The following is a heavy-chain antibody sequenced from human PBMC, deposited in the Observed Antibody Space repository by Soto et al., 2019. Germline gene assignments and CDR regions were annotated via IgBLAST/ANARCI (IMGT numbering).Heavy chain of an antibody. CDR2: ISSSGSTI. CDR1: GFTFSSYE. V-gene: IGHV3-48*03. Sequence: GGSLRLSCAASGFTFSSYEMNWVRQAPGKGLEWVSYISSSGSTIYYADSVKGRFTISRDNAKNSLYLQMNSLRAEDTAVYYCARDHREKLRYCSGGSCYLTRLFDYWGQGPLVTVSS. CDR3: ARDHREKLRYCSGGSCYLTRLFDY. D-gene: IGHD2-15*01. J-gene: IGHJ4*02.